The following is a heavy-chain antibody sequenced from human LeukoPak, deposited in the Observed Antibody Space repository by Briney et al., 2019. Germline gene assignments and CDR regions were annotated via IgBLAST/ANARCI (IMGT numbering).Heavy chain of an antibody. D-gene: IGHD4-23*01. CDR3: ARGYGGNSGYFDY. J-gene: IGHJ4*02. Sequence: PGRSLRLSCAGSGFTFSNYALHWVRQAPGKGLEWVAVIWYDGSKKYYADSVQGRFTISRDNSKNTLYLQMNSLRADDTAVYYCARGYGGNSGYFDYWGQGTLVTVSS. V-gene: IGHV3-33*08. CDR1: GFTFSNYA. CDR2: IWYDGSKK.